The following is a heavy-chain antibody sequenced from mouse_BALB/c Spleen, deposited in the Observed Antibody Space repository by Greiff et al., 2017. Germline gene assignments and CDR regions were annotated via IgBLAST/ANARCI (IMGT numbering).Heavy chain of an antibody. CDR1: GFTFSSFG. CDR3: ARNYRYDVAWFAY. Sequence: EVKVVESGGGLVQPGGSRKLSCAASGFTFSSFGMHWVRQAPEKGLEWVAYISSGSSTIYYADTVKGRFTISRDNPKNTLFLQMTSLRSEDTDMYYSARNYRYDVAWFAYWGQGTLVTVSA. CDR2: ISSGSSTI. J-gene: IGHJ3*01. V-gene: IGHV5-17*02. D-gene: IGHD2-14*01.